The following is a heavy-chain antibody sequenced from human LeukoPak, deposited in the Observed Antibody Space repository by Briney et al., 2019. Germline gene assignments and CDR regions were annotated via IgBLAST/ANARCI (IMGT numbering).Heavy chain of an antibody. V-gene: IGHV4-39*01. J-gene: IGHJ4*02. CDR1: GGSISSSSYY. CDR2: IYYSGST. CDR3: ARHYWRVGPIPFDY. D-gene: IGHD2-2*02. Sequence: PSETLSLTCTVSGGSISSSSYYWGWIRQPPGRGLEWIGSIYYSGSTYYNPSLKSRVTISVDTSKNQFSLKLSSVTAADTAVHYRARHYWRVGPIPFDYWGQGTLVTVSS.